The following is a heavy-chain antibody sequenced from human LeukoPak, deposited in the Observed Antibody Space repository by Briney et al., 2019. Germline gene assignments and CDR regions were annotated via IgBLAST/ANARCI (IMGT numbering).Heavy chain of an antibody. CDR1: GFTFSSYD. D-gene: IGHD6-19*01. V-gene: IGHV3-13*04. Sequence: GGSLRLSCAASGFTFSSYDMHWVCQATGKGLEWVSVIGTSGDTYYAGSVKGRFTISRENAKNSLYLQMNSLTAGDTAVYFCSRVGSSGWPNYFDSWGQGTLVTVSS. CDR2: IGTSGDT. CDR3: SRVGSSGWPNYFDS. J-gene: IGHJ4*02.